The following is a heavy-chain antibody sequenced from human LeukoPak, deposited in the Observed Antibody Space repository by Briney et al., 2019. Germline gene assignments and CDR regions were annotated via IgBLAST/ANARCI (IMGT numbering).Heavy chain of an antibody. D-gene: IGHD6-19*01. CDR3: ARAGGSVGWYGTIDS. CDR2: IYTSGST. Sequence: SQTLSLTCTVSGGSISSGSYYWIWIRQPAGKPLEWIGHIYTSGSTSYNPSLQSRVTISVDTSSHQFSLKVTSVTAADTAVYYCARAGGSVGWYGTIDSWGQGTLVTVSS. V-gene: IGHV4-61*09. CDR1: GGSISSGSYY. J-gene: IGHJ4*02.